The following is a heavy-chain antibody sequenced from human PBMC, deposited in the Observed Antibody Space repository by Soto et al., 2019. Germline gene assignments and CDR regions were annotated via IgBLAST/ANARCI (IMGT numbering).Heavy chain of an antibody. D-gene: IGHD6-25*01. V-gene: IGHV2-5*01. CDR1: GFSLSSSGVG. CDR2: LYFNGDR. Sequence: GPTLVNPTQTLTLTCTFSGFSLSSSGVGVGWIRQPPGKSLEWLAVLYFNGDRRRSPSLENRLTITKDTSKNQVILTMTNMDPVDTATYYCIYRRAAYDYHGLDVWGQG. J-gene: IGHJ6*02. CDR3: IYRRAAYDYHGLDV.